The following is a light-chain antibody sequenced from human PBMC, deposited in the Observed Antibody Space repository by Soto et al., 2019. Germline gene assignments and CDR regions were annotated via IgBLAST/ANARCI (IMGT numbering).Light chain of an antibody. Sequence: DIQMTQSPSTLSAFVGDRVTITCRASQTFSGWLAWYQQNPGKAPKLLIYDGSSLESGVPSRFSGSGSGTEFTRTISSLQPDDFATYYCQQGVTFGPGTKVDLK. CDR3: QQGVT. J-gene: IGKJ3*01. V-gene: IGKV1-5*01. CDR2: DGS. CDR1: QTFSGW.